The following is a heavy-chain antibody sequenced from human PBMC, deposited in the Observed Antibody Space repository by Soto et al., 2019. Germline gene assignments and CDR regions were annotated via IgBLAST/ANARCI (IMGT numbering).Heavy chain of an antibody. CDR3: AGMPYTSGLRFDP. Sequence: SETLSVTCNMSGDSYSISTYSWIWIRQPPGKALQWIGFIYQSGVTSYNPSLASRVSISLDRSNNQCSLKLKSVTAADTAVYFCAGMPYTSGLRFDPWGPGTLVTVSS. D-gene: IGHD6-19*01. J-gene: IGHJ5*02. V-gene: IGHV4-30-2*01. CDR1: GDSYSISTYS. CDR2: IYQSGVT.